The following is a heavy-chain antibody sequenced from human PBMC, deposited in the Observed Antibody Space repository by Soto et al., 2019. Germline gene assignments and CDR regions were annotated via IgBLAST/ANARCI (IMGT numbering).Heavy chain of an antibody. D-gene: IGHD3-3*01. Sequence: GGSQRLSCAASGFTFSSYGMHWVSQATGKGLEWVAVISYDGSNKYYADSVKGRFTISRDNSKNTLYLQMNSLRAEDTAVYYCAKDSGRFFFYYYMDVLGKGTTVTVSS. CDR2: ISYDGSNK. CDR3: AKDSGRFFFYYYMDV. CDR1: GFTFSSYG. J-gene: IGHJ6*03. V-gene: IGHV3-30*18.